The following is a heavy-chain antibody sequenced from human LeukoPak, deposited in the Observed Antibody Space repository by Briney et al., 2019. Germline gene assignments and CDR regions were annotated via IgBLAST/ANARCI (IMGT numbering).Heavy chain of an antibody. V-gene: IGHV4-59*01. Sequence: PSETLSPTCTVSGGSISSDYWSWIRQPPGKGLEWIGYIYYSGSTNYNPSLKSRVTISVDTSKNQFSLKLSSVTAADTAVYYCARATWLPVGLYYYDSSGYYYYFDYWGQGTLVTVSS. J-gene: IGHJ4*02. CDR2: IYYSGST. CDR1: GGSISSDY. D-gene: IGHD3-22*01. CDR3: ARATWLPVGLYYYDSSGYYYYFDY.